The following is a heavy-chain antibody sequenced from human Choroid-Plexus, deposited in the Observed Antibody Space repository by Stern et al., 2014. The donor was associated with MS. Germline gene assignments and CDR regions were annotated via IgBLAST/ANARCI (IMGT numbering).Heavy chain of an antibody. J-gene: IGHJ4*02. V-gene: IGHV3-30*18. CDR1: GFTFSNFG. Sequence: GQLVESGGGVAQPGRPLILSCAASGFTFSNFGMHWVRQAPGKGLEWVALISYDGSDKYYADSVKGRFTIFRDNSKNTLYMHMNSLRAGDTAVYYCAKDRQWSTYFFDYWGQGSLVTVSS. CDR2: ISYDGSDK. D-gene: IGHD2-15*01. CDR3: AKDRQWSTYFFDY.